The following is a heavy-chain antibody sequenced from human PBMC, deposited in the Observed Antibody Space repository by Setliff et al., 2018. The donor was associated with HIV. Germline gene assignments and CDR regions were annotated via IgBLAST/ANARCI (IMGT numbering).Heavy chain of an antibody. CDR2: FDPEDGET. D-gene: IGHD6-13*01. J-gene: IGHJ4*02. CDR1: GYTLTELS. V-gene: IGHV1-24*01. CDR3: ATQRAGYFDY. Sequence: APGKVSCKVTGYTLTELSMHCVRQAPGKGHAWMGGFDPEDGETIYAQKFQGRVTMTEDTSPDTAYMDLSSLSSEARAVYYCATQRAGYFDYWGQGTLVTVSS.